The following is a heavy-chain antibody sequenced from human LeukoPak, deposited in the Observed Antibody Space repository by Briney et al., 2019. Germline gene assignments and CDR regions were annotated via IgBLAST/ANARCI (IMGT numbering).Heavy chain of an antibody. CDR3: ARRVCSGGSCYSAAFDI. V-gene: IGHV4-59*08. Sequence: SETLSLTCTVSGGSISSYYWSWIRQPPGKGLEWIGYIYYSGSTNYNPPLKSRVTISVDTSKNQFSLKLSSVTAADTAVYYCARRVCSGGSCYSAAFDIWGQGTMVTVSS. CDR2: IYYSGST. D-gene: IGHD2-15*01. J-gene: IGHJ3*02. CDR1: GGSISSYY.